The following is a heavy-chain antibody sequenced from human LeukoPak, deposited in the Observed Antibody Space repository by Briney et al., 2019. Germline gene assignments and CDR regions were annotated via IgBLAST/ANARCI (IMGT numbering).Heavy chain of an antibody. D-gene: IGHD2-15*01. CDR2: INGGGTTI. CDR1: GFTFSSYE. V-gene: IGHV3-48*03. J-gene: IGHJ4*02. CDR3: ARETRVLNVETIDY. Sequence: GSLRLSCAASGFTFSSYEMNWVRQAPGKGLEWISYINGGGTTIYYADSVQGRFTFSRDNAKNSLYLQMDSLRADDTAVYYCARETRVLNVETIDYWGQETLVTVSS.